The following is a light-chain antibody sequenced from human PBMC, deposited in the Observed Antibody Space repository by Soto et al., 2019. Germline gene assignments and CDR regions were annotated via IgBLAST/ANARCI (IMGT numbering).Light chain of an antibody. CDR2: EVL. Sequence: QSVLTQPPSVSAAPGQKVTISCSGSSSNIGINYVSWYQQHPDKAPKLLLSEVLHRPSGIPDRFSGSKSGHTASLTVSGLRAEDEATYYCSSYAGSDFLVFGGGTQLTVL. V-gene: IGLV2-8*01. CDR3: SSYAGSDFLV. J-gene: IGLJ2*01. CDR1: SSNIGINY.